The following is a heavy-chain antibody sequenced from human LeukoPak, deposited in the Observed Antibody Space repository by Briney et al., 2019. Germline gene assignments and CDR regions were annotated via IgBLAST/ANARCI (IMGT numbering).Heavy chain of an antibody. D-gene: IGHD1-26*01. Sequence: GGSLRLSCAASGFTFSSYAMSWVRQAPGKGLEWVALISYDGSNKYNADSVKGRFTISRDNSKNTLYLQMNRLRAEDTAVYYCAKVGSYHDFDYWGQGTLVTVSS. CDR3: AKVGSYHDFDY. CDR2: ISYDGSNK. V-gene: IGHV3-30*18. CDR1: GFTFSSYA. J-gene: IGHJ4*02.